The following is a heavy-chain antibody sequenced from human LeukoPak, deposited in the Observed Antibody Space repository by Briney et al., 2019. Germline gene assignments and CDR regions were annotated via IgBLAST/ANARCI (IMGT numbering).Heavy chain of an antibody. CDR2: ISYDGSNK. Sequence: GGSLRLSCAASGFTFSSYGMHWVRQAPGKGLEWVAVISYDGSNKYYADSVKGRFTISRDNSKNTLYLQMNSLRDEDTAVYYCARWGIAAAGTGGDYWGQGTLVTVSS. V-gene: IGHV3-30*03. CDR3: ARWGIAAAGTGGDY. J-gene: IGHJ4*02. CDR1: GFTFSSYG. D-gene: IGHD6-13*01.